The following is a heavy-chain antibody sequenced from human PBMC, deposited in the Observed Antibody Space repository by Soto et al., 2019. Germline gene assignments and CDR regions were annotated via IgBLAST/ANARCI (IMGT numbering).Heavy chain of an antibody. CDR3: ARQEYYDYVWGSYRPPLFDY. CDR2: IYYSGST. Sequence: PSETLSLTCTASGGSISSSSYSWGWIRQPPGKGLEWIGSIYYSGSTYYNPSLKSRLTISVDTSKNQFSLKLSSVTAADTAVYYCARQEYYDYVWGSYRPPLFDYWGQGILVTVSS. CDR1: GGSISSSSYS. V-gene: IGHV4-39*01. D-gene: IGHD3-16*02. J-gene: IGHJ4*02.